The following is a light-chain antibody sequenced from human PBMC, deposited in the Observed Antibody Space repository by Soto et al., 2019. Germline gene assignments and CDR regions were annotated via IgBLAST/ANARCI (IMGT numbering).Light chain of an antibody. CDR1: SGDVGGYNY. J-gene: IGLJ1*01. V-gene: IGLV2-11*01. CDR3: CSYAVTYILRV. Sequence: QSALTQPRSVSGSPGQSVTISCTGTSGDVGGYNYVSWYQQQPGKAPKLMIYDVTKRPSGAPDRFSGSKSGNTASLTISGLQAEDEADYYCCSYAVTYILRVFGTGTKVTVL. CDR2: DVT.